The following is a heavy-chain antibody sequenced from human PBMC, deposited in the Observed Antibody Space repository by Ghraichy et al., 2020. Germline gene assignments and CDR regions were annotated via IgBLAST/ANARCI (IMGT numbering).Heavy chain of an antibody. V-gene: IGHV3-53*01. CDR1: GFTVSNNY. D-gene: IGHD3-10*01. CDR3: AIPGALTGAFEI. CDR2: IYRGGDT. J-gene: IGHJ3*02. Sequence: GESLNISCAASGFTVSNNYMTWARQAPGKGLEWVSVIYRGGDTFYTNSVKGRFTISRDNAKNTLYLQMNSLRVEDTAVYYCAIPGALTGAFEIWGLGTMVTVSS.